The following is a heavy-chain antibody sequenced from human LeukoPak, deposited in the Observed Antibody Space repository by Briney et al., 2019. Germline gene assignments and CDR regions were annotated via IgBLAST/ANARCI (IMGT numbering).Heavy chain of an antibody. D-gene: IGHD6-19*01. Sequence: PGGSLRLSCAASGFTFSSYSMNWVRQAPGKGLEWVSYISSSSSTIYYTDSVRGRFTISRDNAKNSLYLQMNSLRAEDTAVYYCARDFGARGWFDFWGQGTLVTVSS. J-gene: IGHJ4*02. CDR2: ISSSSSTI. CDR1: GFTFSSYS. CDR3: ARDFGARGWFDF. V-gene: IGHV3-48*01.